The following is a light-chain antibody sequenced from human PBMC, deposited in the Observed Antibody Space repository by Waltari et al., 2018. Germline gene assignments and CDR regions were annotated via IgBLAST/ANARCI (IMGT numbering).Light chain of an antibody. CDR3: QVWDDSSDQGV. CDR2: DNS. V-gene: IGLV3-21*02. CDR1: KIGSKS. Sequence: SYVVTQPPSVSVAPGQTARITCGGNKIGSKSVHWYQQRPGQAPVLFVYDNSDRPSGISERLSGSNFANTATLSINRVEAGDEADYYCQVWDDSSDQGVFGGGTKLTVL. J-gene: IGLJ2*01.